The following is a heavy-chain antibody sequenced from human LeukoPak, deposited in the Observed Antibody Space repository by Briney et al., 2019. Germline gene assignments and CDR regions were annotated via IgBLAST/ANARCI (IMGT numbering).Heavy chain of an antibody. CDR2: INHSGST. V-gene: IGHV4-34*01. CDR1: GGSFSGYY. J-gene: IGHJ3*02. Sequence: SETLSLTCAAYGGSFSGYYWSWIRQPPGKGLEWIGEINHSGSTNYNPSLKSRVTISVDTSKNQFSLKLSSVTAADTAVYYCARVKTSQSHAFDIWGQGTMVTVSS. CDR3: ARVKTSQSHAFDI.